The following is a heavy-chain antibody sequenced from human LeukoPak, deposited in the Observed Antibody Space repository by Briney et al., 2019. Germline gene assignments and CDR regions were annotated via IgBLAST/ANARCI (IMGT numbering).Heavy chain of an antibody. D-gene: IGHD1-26*01. V-gene: IGHV4-39*01. CDR3: ASRTRYSGSYLTFDY. CDR2: IYYSGST. CDR1: GGSLSSSSYY. Sequence: SETLSLTCTVSGGSLSSSSYYWGWLRQPPGTGLEWLGSIYYSGSTYYNPSLKSRVTISVDTSKNQFSLKLSSVTAADTAVYYCASRTRYSGSYLTFDYWGQGTLVTVSS. J-gene: IGHJ4*02.